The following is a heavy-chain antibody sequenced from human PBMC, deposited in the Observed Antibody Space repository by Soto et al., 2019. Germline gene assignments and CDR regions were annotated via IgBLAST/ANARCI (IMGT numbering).Heavy chain of an antibody. Sequence: EVQLVESGGGLVQPGGSLRLSCAASGFTFSNYWMHWVRQAPGKGLVWVSRIKSDGTSTNYADSVKGRFTISRDNDKNTLYLTMNSLRVEDRAVYYCARMDTAMALDIWGQGTMVSVSS. CDR1: GFTFSNYW. D-gene: IGHD5-18*01. V-gene: IGHV3-74*01. CDR3: ARMDTAMALDI. J-gene: IGHJ3*02. CDR2: IKSDGTST.